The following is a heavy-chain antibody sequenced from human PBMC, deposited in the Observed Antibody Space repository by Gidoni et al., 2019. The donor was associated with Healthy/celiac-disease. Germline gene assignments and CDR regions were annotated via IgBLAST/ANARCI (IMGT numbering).Heavy chain of an antibody. CDR2: IRRKSNRYAT. CDR3: TRPSLDAFDI. J-gene: IGHJ3*02. V-gene: IGHV3-73*01. CDR1: GFTFSGSA. Sequence: EVQLVESGGGLVQPGGSLKLSCAASGFTFSGSAMHWVRQASGKGLEWVGRIRRKSNRYATAYAASVKGRFTISRDDSKNTAYLQMNSLKTEDTAVYYCTRPSLDAFDIWGQGTMVTVSS.